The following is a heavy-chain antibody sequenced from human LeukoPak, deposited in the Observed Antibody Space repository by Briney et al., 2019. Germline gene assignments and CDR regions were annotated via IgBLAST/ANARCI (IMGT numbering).Heavy chain of an antibody. J-gene: IGHJ4*02. V-gene: IGHV3-66*01. Sequence: GGSLRLSCAASGFTFSSNYMSWVRQAPGKGLEGVSVIYSGGRTYYSDSVKGRFTISRDNSKNTRYLQMNSLRAEDTAVYYCARDPDDYGDYVSYWGQGTLVTVSS. D-gene: IGHD4-17*01. CDR3: ARDPDDYGDYVSY. CDR1: GFTFSSNY. CDR2: IYSGGRT.